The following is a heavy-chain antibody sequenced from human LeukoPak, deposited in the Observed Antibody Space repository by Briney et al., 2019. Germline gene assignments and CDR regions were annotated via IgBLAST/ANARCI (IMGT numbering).Heavy chain of an antibody. V-gene: IGHV4-34*01. CDR3: ARGPRVESYSSGWYVNY. Sequence: KPSETLSLTCAVYGGSFSGYYWSWIRQPPGKGPEWIGEINHSGSTNYNPPLKSRVTISVDTSKNQFSLNLTSVTAADTAVYYCARGPRVESYSSGWYVNYWGQGTLVTVSS. CDR1: GGSFSGYY. D-gene: IGHD6-19*01. CDR2: INHSGST. J-gene: IGHJ4*02.